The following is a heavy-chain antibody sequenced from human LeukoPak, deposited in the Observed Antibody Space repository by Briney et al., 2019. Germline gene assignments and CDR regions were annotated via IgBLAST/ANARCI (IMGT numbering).Heavy chain of an antibody. Sequence: SQTLSLTCAVSGGSISSGGYSWSWIRQPPGKGLEWIGYIYHSGSTYYNPSLKSRVTISVDRSKNQFSLKLSSVTAADTAVYYCARIGPGRVVTARIDYWGQGTLVTVSS. D-gene: IGHD2-21*02. V-gene: IGHV4-30-2*01. CDR2: IYHSGST. J-gene: IGHJ4*02. CDR1: GGSISSGGYS. CDR3: ARIGPGRVVTARIDY.